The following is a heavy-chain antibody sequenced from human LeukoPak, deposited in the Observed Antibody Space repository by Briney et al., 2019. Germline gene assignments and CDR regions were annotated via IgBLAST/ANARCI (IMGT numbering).Heavy chain of an antibody. D-gene: IGHD2-2*01. CDR2: ISGSGGST. Sequence: GGSLRLSCAASGFTFSSYAMSWVRQAPGKGLEWVPAISGSGGSTYYADSVKGRFTISRDNSKNTLYLQMNSLRAEDTAVYYCAKFIVVVPAAYHYWGQGTLVTVSS. CDR1: GFTFSSYA. J-gene: IGHJ4*02. CDR3: AKFIVVVPAAYHY. V-gene: IGHV3-23*01.